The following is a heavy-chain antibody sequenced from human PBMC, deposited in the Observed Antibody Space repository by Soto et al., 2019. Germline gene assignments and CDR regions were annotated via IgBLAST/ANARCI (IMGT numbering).Heavy chain of an antibody. CDR1: GFTVSNGY. V-gene: IGHV3-66*01. CDR2: IYSGGSS. Sequence: GGSLRLSCAASGFTVSNGYMSWVRQAPGKGLEWVSAIYSGGSSYYADSVKGRFTISRDNSRNTLYLQMNSLRAEDTAVYFCARCDGSATYCFFFAYWGQGT. J-gene: IGHJ4*02. CDR3: ARCDGSATYCFFFAY. D-gene: IGHD3-10*01.